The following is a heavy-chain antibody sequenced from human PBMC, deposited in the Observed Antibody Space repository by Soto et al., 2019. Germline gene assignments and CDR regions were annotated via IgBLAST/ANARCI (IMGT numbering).Heavy chain of an antibody. Sequence: EVQLVESGGGLIQPGGSLRLSCAASGFTVSSNYMSWVRQAPGKGLEWVSVIYSGGSTYYADSVNGRFTISRDNSKNTMYLQMNSLRDEDTAVYYCARVPGNYDSSGYFPGLDYWGQGTLVTVSS. CDR2: IYSGGST. J-gene: IGHJ4*02. CDR1: GFTVSSNY. V-gene: IGHV3-53*01. CDR3: ARVPGNYDSSGYFPGLDY. D-gene: IGHD3-22*01.